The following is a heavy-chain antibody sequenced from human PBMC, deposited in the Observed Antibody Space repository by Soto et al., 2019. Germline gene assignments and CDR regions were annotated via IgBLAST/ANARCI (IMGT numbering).Heavy chain of an antibody. CDR3: AGGGVYYYDSSGYRPNYYYGMDV. CDR1: GGTFSSYA. V-gene: IGHV1-69*06. CDR2: IIPIFGTA. J-gene: IGHJ6*02. D-gene: IGHD3-22*01. Sequence: SVKVSCKASGGTFSSYAISWVRQAPGQGLEWMGGIIPIFGTANYAQKFQGRVTITADKSTSTAYMELSSLRSEDTAVYYCAGGGVYYYDSSGYRPNYYYGMDVWGQGTTVTGLL.